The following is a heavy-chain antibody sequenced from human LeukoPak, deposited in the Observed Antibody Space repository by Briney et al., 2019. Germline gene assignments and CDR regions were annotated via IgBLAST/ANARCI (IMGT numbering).Heavy chain of an antibody. V-gene: IGHV3-9*01. Sequence: GRSLRLSCAASGFTFDDYGMHWVRQAPGKGLEWVSGITYNSGTIGYADSVKGRFTISRDNAKNSLYLQMNSLRAEDTAVYYCASPFGGVMNWGQGTLVTVSS. D-gene: IGHD3-16*01. J-gene: IGHJ4*02. CDR1: GFTFDDYG. CDR2: ITYNSGTI. CDR3: ASPFGGVMN.